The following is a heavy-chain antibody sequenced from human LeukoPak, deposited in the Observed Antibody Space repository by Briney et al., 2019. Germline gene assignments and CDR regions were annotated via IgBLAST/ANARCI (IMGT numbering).Heavy chain of an antibody. J-gene: IGHJ6*03. CDR3: ARAPTWSSTSYNYCYMDV. V-gene: IGHV1-8*01. CDR2: MNPNSGNT. CDR1: GYTFTSYD. D-gene: IGHD3-3*01. Sequence: ASVKVSCKASGYTFTSYDINWVRQATGQGLEWMGWMNPNSGNTGYAQKFQGRVTMTKNTSISTAYMELSSLRSEDTALYYCARAPTWSSTSYNYCYMDVWGKGTTVTISS.